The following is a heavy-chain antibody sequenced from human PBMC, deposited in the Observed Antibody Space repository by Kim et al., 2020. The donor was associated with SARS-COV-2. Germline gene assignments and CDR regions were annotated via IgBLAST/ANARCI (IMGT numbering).Heavy chain of an antibody. D-gene: IGHD6-6*01. Sequence: SVKVSCKASGGTFSSYAISWVRQAPGQGLEWMGGIIPIFGTANYAQKFQGRVTITADESTSTAYMELSSLRSEDTAVYYCGLVGAARPYYYGMDVWGQGTTVTVSS. CDR3: GLVGAARPYYYGMDV. CDR1: GGTFSSYA. V-gene: IGHV1-69*13. J-gene: IGHJ6*02. CDR2: IIPIFGTA.